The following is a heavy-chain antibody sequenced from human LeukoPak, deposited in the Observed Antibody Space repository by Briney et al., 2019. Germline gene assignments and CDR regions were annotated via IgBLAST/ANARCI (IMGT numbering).Heavy chain of an antibody. J-gene: IGHJ4*02. CDR3: AKDRGMITVNAYYFDY. CDR1: GFTFSSYG. V-gene: IGHV3-30*02. Sequence: SGGSLRLSCAASGFTFSSYGMHWVRQAPGKGLEWVAFIRYDGSNLYYADSVKGRFTISRDTSKNTLYLHMNSLRVEDTAVYYCAKDRGMITVNAYYFDYWGQGTLVTVSS. D-gene: IGHD4-17*01. CDR2: IRYDGSNL.